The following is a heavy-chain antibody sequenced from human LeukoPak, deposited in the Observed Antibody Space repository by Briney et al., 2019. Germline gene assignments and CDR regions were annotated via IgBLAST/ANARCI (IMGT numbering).Heavy chain of an antibody. V-gene: IGHV4-59*08. J-gene: IGHJ4*02. CDR3: ARQISGNKDY. Sequence: SETLSLTCTVSGGSISSYYWSWIRQPPGKGLEWIGYIYYSGSTNYNPSLKSRVTISVDTSKNQFSLKLSSVTAADTAVYYCARQISGNKDYWGQGTLVTVFS. CDR1: GGSISSYY. CDR2: IYYSGST. D-gene: IGHD1/OR15-1a*01.